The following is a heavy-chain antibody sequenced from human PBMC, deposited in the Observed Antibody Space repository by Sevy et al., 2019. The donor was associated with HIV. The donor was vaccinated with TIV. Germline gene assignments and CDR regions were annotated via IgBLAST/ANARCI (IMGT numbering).Heavy chain of an antibody. CDR2: IKQDGSEK. CDR3: ASKGGSPPNDAFDT. V-gene: IGHV3-7*01. J-gene: IGHJ3*02. D-gene: IGHD3-10*01. CDR1: GFSFSWYW. Sequence: GGSLRLSWAASGFSFSWYWMSWVRQTPEKGLEWVANIKQDGSEKKYVDSVKGRFIISRDNAKNSLYLQMNSLRVEDTAVYYCASKGGSPPNDAFDTWGQGTMVTVSS.